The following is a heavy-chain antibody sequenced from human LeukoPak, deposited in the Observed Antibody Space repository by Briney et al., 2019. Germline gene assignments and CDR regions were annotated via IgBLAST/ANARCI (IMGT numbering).Heavy chain of an antibody. Sequence: GGALRLSCAASGFTISNAWMSWVRRAPGKGLEWVGRIKSKTDGGTTDYAAPLKGGFTISRDAVKNTLYLQMNSLKTEDTAVYYCTTDKDIVVVVAAFDYWGQGTVVTVSS. CDR1: GFTISNAW. D-gene: IGHD2-15*01. CDR3: TTDKDIVVVVAAFDY. V-gene: IGHV3-15*01. CDR2: IKSKTDGGTT. J-gene: IGHJ4*02.